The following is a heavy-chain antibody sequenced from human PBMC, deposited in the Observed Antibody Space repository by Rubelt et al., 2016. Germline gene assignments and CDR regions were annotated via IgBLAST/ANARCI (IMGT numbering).Heavy chain of an antibody. D-gene: IGHD3-16*02. V-gene: IGHV4-34*10. J-gene: IGHJ4*02. CDR3: ARDVSSY. CDR2: IHYSGST. Sequence: QVQLQESGPGLVKPSETLSLTCAVYGGSFSGYYWSWIRQPPGKGLEWIGSIHYSGSTYYNPSLKSRVTMSVDTSKNQFSLKLSSVTAADTAVYYCARDVSSYWGQGTLVTVSS. CDR1: GGSFSGYY.